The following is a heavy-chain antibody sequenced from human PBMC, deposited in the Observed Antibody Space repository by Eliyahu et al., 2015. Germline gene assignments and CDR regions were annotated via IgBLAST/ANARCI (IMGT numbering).Heavy chain of an antibody. CDR1: XXXVXSNSAA. D-gene: IGHD1-26*01. CDR2: TYXRSKWYN. V-gene: IGHV6-1*01. J-gene: IGHJ5*02. Sequence: QVQLQQSGSGLVKPSQTLXLTXTIXXXXVXSNSAAWNWIRPSPSRGLEWLGRTYXRSKWYNDYALSVKSRIIINPDTSKNQVSLQLNSVTPEDTALYFCARGKWWFDPWGQGTLVIVSS. CDR3: ARGKWWFDP.